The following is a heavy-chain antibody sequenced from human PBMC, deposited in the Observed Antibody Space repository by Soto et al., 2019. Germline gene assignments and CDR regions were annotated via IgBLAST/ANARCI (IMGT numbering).Heavy chain of an antibody. CDR3: ARDKITGLFDY. J-gene: IGHJ4*02. Sequence: QVQLQQWGAGLLKPSETLSLTCAVSGGSVSGYYWTWIRQPPGTGLEWMGEINHSGSTNYNPSHKSGVTISVDTSSIQFSLKLTSVTAADTAVYYCARDKITGLFDYWGQGTLVTVSS. CDR1: GGSVSGYY. D-gene: IGHD2-8*02. V-gene: IGHV4-34*01. CDR2: INHSGST.